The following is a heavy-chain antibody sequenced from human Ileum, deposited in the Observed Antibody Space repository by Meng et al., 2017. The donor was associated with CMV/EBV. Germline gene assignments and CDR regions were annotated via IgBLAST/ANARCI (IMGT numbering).Heavy chain of an antibody. CDR1: GFTFRNYP. CDR2: ISYDGDNK. V-gene: IGHV3-30*03. Sequence: GSLRLSCAVSGFTFRNYPMHWVRQAPGKGLEWVAGISYDGDNKYHTDSVMGRFTISRDNSKNTLFLQMNGLRGEDTAIYYCARENDYNNYFDYWGRGKQVT. D-gene: IGHD4-11*01. J-gene: IGHJ4*02. CDR3: ARENDYNNYFDY.